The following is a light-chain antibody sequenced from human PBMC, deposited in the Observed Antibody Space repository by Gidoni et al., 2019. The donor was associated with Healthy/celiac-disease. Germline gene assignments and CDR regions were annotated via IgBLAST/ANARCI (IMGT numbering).Light chain of an antibody. V-gene: IGKV1-5*03. Sequence: DIQSTQSPSTLSASVGDRVTITCRASQSISSWLAWYQQKPGKAPKLLIYKASSLESGVPSRFSGSGSGTELTLTISSLQPDDFATYYCKQYNSYSYTFGQGTKLEIK. CDR1: QSISSW. CDR2: KAS. CDR3: KQYNSYSYT. J-gene: IGKJ2*01.